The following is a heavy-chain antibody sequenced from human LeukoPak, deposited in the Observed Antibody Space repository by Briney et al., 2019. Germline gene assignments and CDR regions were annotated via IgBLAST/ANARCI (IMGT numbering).Heavy chain of an antibody. CDR1: GGSISSGGYY. CDR2: IYYSGST. V-gene: IGHV4-31*03. CDR3: AREYYYDSSGYYHNAFDI. D-gene: IGHD3-22*01. J-gene: IGHJ3*02. Sequence: PSETLSLTCTVSGGSISSGGYYWSWIRQHPGKGLEWIGYIYYSGSTYYNPSLKSRVTISVDTSKNQFSLKLSSVTAADTAVYYCAREYYYDSSGYYHNAFDIWGQGTKVTVSS.